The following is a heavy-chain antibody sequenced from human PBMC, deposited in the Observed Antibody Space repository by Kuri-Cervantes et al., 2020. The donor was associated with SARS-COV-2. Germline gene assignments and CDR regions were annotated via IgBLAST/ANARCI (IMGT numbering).Heavy chain of an antibody. CDR1: GFTFSDYY. Sequence: LSLTCAASGFTFSDYYMSWIRQAPGKGLEWVSYISNSGSYTNYADSVKGRFTISRDNAKNSLYLQMSSLRGDDTAVYYCTRGRQQLPWNFDYWGQGTLVTVSS. D-gene: IGHD6-13*01. V-gene: IGHV3-11*06. CDR3: TRGRQQLPWNFDY. CDR2: ISNSGSYT. J-gene: IGHJ4*02.